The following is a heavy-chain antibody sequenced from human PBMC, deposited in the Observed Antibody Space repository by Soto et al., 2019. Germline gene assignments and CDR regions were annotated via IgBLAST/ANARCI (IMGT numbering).Heavy chain of an antibody. V-gene: IGHV1-18*01. Sequence: ASVKVSCKASGYTFPSYGISWVRQAPGQGLEWMGWISAYNGNTNYAQKLQGRVTMTTDTSTSTAYMELRSLRSDDTAVYYCARGVDWLSGYYYYGMDVWGQGTTVTVSS. J-gene: IGHJ6*02. D-gene: IGHD3-9*01. CDR1: GYTFPSYG. CDR3: ARGVDWLSGYYYYGMDV. CDR2: ISAYNGNT.